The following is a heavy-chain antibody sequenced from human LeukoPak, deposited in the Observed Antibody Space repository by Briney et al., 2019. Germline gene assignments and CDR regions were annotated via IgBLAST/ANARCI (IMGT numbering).Heavy chain of an antibody. CDR3: ARDATMIVVTGNFDI. D-gene: IGHD3-22*01. CDR2: ISSSGSTK. J-gene: IGHJ3*02. Sequence: RGSLRLSCAASGFRFSDYYMIWIRQAPGKGLEWVSYISSSGSTKYYADSVKGRFTISRDNARNSLFLQMNRLRAEDTAVYYCARDATMIVVTGNFDIWGQGTLLTVSS. CDR1: GFRFSDYY. V-gene: IGHV3-11*04.